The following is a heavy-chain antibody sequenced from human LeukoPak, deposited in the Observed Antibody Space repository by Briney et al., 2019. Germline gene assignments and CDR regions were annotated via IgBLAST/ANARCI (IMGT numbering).Heavy chain of an antibody. Sequence: SETLSLTCTVSGGSISSGSYYWSWIRQPAGKGLEWIGRIYTSGSTNYNPSLKSRVTISVDTSKNQFSLKLSSVTAADTAVYYCARFHCSGGSCYSSNWFDPWGQGTLVTVSS. CDR3: ARFHCSGGSCYSSNWFDP. CDR1: GGSISSGSYY. J-gene: IGHJ5*02. V-gene: IGHV4-61*02. D-gene: IGHD2-15*01. CDR2: IYTSGST.